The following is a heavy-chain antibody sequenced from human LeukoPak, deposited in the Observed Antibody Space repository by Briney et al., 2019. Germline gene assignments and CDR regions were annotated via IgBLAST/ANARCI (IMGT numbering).Heavy chain of an antibody. V-gene: IGHV4-39*07. Sequence: SETLSLTCTVSGGSISSSSYYWGWIRQPPGKGLEWIGSIYYSGSTYYNPSLKSRVTISVDTSKNQFSLKLSSVTAADTAVYYCARYTYDSSGYYSGYFDYWGQGTLVTVSS. J-gene: IGHJ4*02. CDR3: ARYTYDSSGYYSGYFDY. CDR1: GGSISSSSYY. D-gene: IGHD3-22*01. CDR2: IYYSGST.